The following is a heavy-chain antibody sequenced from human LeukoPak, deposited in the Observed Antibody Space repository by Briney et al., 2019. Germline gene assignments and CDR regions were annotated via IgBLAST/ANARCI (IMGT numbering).Heavy chain of an antibody. Sequence: PSETLSLTCSVTGYSLGRTYHWGWIRQPPGKGLEWIGTIYHSGSTYYNPSLKSRVTISVDTSNNQFSLKLSSVTAADTAVYFCARASIFGVIRTFFNWFDPWGQGTLVTVSS. CDR2: IYHSGST. CDR3: ARASIFGVIRTFFNWFDP. D-gene: IGHD3-3*01. V-gene: IGHV4-38-2*02. CDR1: GYSLGRTYH. J-gene: IGHJ5*02.